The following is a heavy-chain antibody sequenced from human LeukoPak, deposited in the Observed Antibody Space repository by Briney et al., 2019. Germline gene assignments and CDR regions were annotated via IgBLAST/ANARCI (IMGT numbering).Heavy chain of an antibody. V-gene: IGHV3-30-3*01. D-gene: IGHD4-17*01. CDR3: ARDDYGDYVSSFDY. CDR1: GFTLSSYA. Sequence: PGGSLRLSCAASGFTLSSYAMHWVRQAPGKGLEWVAVISYDGSNKYYADSVKGRFTISRDNSKNTLYLQMNSLRAEDTAVYYCARDDYGDYVSSFDYWGQGTLVTVSS. CDR2: ISYDGSNK. J-gene: IGHJ4*02.